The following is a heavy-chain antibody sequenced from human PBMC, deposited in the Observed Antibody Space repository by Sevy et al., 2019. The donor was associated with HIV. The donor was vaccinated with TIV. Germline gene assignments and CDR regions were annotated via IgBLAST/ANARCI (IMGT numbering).Heavy chain of an antibody. CDR1: GFTFSSYS. D-gene: IGHD2-2*01. J-gene: IGHJ3*02. CDR3: ARTGCSITSCLTADAFDI. Sequence: GGSLRLSCAASGFTFSSYSMNWVRQAPGKGLEWDSSISGISNYIYYADSVKGRFTISRDNAKSSLYLQMNSLRAEDTAVYYCARTGCSITSCLTADAFDIWGQGTLVTVSS. CDR2: ISGISNYI. V-gene: IGHV3-21*06.